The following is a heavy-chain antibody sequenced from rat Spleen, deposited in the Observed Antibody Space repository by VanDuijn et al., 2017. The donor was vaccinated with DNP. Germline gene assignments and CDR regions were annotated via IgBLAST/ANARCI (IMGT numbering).Heavy chain of an antibody. CDR3: ATRDYYTGPYNSFAH. Sequence: EVQLVESGGGLVQPGRSMKLSCAASGFTFSNSDMAWVRQAPKKGLEWVAAIIYDGSRTYYRDSVQGRFTISRDNAKDTLYLQMDSLRSEDTATYYCATRDYYTGPYNSFAHWGQGTLVTVSS. D-gene: IGHD1-6*01. V-gene: IGHV5S10*01. CDR1: GFTFSNSD. J-gene: IGHJ3*01. CDR2: IIYDGSRT.